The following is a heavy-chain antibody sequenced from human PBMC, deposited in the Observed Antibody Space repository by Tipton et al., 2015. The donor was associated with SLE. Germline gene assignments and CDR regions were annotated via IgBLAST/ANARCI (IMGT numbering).Heavy chain of an antibody. CDR3: ARLSGSGSYYFSDY. CDR2: IYYSGST. J-gene: IGHJ4*02. CDR1: GGSISSSSYY. Sequence: TLSLTCTVSGGSISSSSYYWGWIRQSPGKGLEWIGSIYYSGSTYYNPSLESRVTVSADTSKNQFSLKLSSVTAADTAMYYCARLSGSGSYYFSDYWGQGTLVTVSS. D-gene: IGHD3-10*01. V-gene: IGHV4-39*07.